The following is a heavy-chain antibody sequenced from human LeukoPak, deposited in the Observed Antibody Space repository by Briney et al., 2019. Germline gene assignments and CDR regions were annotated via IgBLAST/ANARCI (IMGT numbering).Heavy chain of an antibody. CDR2: IYSGGST. Sequence: GGSLRLSCAASGFTVSSNYMSWVRQAPGKGLEWVSVIYSGGSTYYADSVKGRFTISRDNSKNTLYLQMNSLRAEDTAVYYCARGTPNYYDSSGSFDYWGQGTLVTVSS. J-gene: IGHJ4*02. D-gene: IGHD3-22*01. CDR1: GFTVSSNY. CDR3: ARGTPNYYDSSGSFDY. V-gene: IGHV3-53*01.